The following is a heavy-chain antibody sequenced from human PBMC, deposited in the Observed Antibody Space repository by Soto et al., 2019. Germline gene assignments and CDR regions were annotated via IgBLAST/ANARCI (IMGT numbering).Heavy chain of an antibody. D-gene: IGHD3-10*01. CDR2: IYYSGST. CDR1: GGSISSYY. CDR3: AVITMVRGGPDVLDY. J-gene: IGHJ4*02. V-gene: IGHV4-59*08. Sequence: SETLSLTCTVSGGSISSYYWSWIRQPPGKGLEWIGYIYYSGSTNYNPSLKSRVTISVDTSKNQFSLKLSSVTAADTAVYYCAVITMVRGGPDVLDYWGQGTLVTVSS.